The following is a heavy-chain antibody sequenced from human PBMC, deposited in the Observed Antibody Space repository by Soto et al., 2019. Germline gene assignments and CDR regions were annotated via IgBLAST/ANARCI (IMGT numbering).Heavy chain of an antibody. V-gene: IGHV4-59*01. Sequence: SETLSLTCTVSGGSISTYYWSWIRQPPGKGLEWIGYIYYSGSTNYNPSLKSRISMSVDTSRNQFSLKLSSISAADTAVYYCARNYPQFDPWGQGTLVTVS. CDR3: ARNYPQFDP. D-gene: IGHD3-10*01. CDR1: GGSISTYY. J-gene: IGHJ5*02. CDR2: IYYSGST.